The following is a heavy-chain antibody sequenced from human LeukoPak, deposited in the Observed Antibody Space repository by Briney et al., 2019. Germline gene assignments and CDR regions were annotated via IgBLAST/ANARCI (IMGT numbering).Heavy chain of an antibody. V-gene: IGHV5-51*01. CDR1: GYSFTTYW. CDR2: IYPGDSDT. J-gene: IGHJ4*02. CDR3: ARRQGCSSTSCPPDY. Sequence: GESLKISCRCSGYSFTTYWIGWVRQMPGKGLEWMGIIYPGDSDTRYTPSFQGQVTLSADKSINTAYLQWSSLKASDTAMYYCARRQGCSSTSCPPDYWGQGTLVTASP. D-gene: IGHD2-2*01.